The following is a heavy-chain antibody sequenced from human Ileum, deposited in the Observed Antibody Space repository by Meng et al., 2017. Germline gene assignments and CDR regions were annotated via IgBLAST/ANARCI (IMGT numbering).Heavy chain of an antibody. CDR3: ASMRSSSGWYGMDV. J-gene: IGHJ6*02. Sequence: GGSLRLSCAASGFTVSSNYMSWVRQAPGKGLEWVSVIYSGGSTYYADSVKGRFTISRDNSKNTLYLQMNSLRAEDTAVYYCASMRSSSGWYGMDVWGQGTTVTVS. V-gene: IGHV3-53*01. CDR2: IYSGGST. D-gene: IGHD6-6*01. CDR1: GFTVSSNY.